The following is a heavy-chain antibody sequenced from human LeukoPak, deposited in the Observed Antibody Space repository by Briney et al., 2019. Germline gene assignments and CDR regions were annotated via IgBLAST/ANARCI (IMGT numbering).Heavy chain of an antibody. V-gene: IGHV1-2*02. CDR1: GYTFPGYY. CDR3: AREHSSSSGKVFDY. D-gene: IGHD6-6*01. CDR2: INPNSGGT. Sequence: AASVKVSCKASGYTFPGYYMHWVRQAPGQGLEWMRWINPNSGGTNYAQKFQGRVTMTRDTSISTAYMELSRLRSDDTAVYYCAREHSSSSGKVFDYWGQGTLVTVSS. J-gene: IGHJ4*02.